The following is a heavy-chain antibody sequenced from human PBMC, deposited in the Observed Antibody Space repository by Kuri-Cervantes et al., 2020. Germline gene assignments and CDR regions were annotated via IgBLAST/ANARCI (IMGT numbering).Heavy chain of an antibody. D-gene: IGHD2-2*01. CDR2: IYYSGST. CDR3: AVGFKAYYYYGMDV. Sequence: LRLSCTVSGGSISSGGYYWSWIRQHPGKGLEWIGYIYYSGSTYYNPSLKSLVTISVDTSKNQFSLKLSSVTAADTAVYYCAVGFKAYYYYGMDVWGQGTTVTVSS. J-gene: IGHJ6*02. CDR1: GGSISSGGYY. V-gene: IGHV4-31*01.